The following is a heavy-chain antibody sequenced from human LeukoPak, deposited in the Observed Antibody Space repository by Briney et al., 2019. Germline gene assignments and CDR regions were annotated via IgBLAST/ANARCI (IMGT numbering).Heavy chain of an antibody. V-gene: IGHV3-7*01. CDR2: IKQDGSEK. CDR3: ARDKSRYYGSGSPPRNWFDP. CDR1: GFTFSSYW. Sequence: PGGSLRLSCAASGFTFSSYWMSWVRQAPGKGLEWVANIKQDGSEKYYVDSVKGRFTISRDNAKNSLYLQMNSLRAEDTAVYYCARDKSRYYGSGSPPRNWFDPWGQGTLVTVSS. D-gene: IGHD3-10*01. J-gene: IGHJ5*02.